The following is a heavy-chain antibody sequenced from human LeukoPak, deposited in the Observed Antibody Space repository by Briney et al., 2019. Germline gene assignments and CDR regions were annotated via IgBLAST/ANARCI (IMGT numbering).Heavy chain of an antibody. J-gene: IGHJ4*02. CDR1: GFTFSRYA. V-gene: IGHV3-64D*06. Sequence: GGSLRLSCSASGFTFSRYAMHSVRQAPGKGLEYVSAISSNGGSTYYADSVKGRFTISGDNSRNTLHLQMSSLRVEDTAVYYCVKDSSSGSYFDYWGQGTLVTVSS. CDR2: ISSNGGST. CDR3: VKDSSSGSYFDY. D-gene: IGHD3-10*01.